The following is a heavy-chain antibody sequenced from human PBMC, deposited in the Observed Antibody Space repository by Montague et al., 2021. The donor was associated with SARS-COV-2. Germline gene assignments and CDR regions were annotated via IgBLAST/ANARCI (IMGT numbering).Heavy chain of an antibody. Sequence: SETLSPTCSVSGTSITSYYWNWIRQPPGKGLEWIGYISDSGSTNYSPSLKSRVTMSVDTSKNQMSPKLTSVRAADTAVYYCARGCLSYFGAGSHCYGMDVWGQGTTVTVSS. D-gene: IGHD3-10*01. V-gene: IGHV4-59*01. CDR2: ISDSGST. CDR1: GTSITSYY. J-gene: IGHJ6*02. CDR3: ARGCLSYFGAGSHCYGMDV.